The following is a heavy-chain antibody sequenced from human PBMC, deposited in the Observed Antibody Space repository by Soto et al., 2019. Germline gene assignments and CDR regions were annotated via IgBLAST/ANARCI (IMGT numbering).Heavy chain of an antibody. CDR3: ATDRSLLGIAARLGF. V-gene: IGHV1-24*01. Sequence: ASVKVSCKVSGYTLTELSMHWVRQAPGKGLEWMGGFDPEDGETIYAQKFQGRVTMTEDTSTDTAYMELSSLRSEDTAVYYCATDRSLLGIAARLGFGGKGTTVTVSS. CDR1: GYTLTELS. D-gene: IGHD6-6*01. CDR2: FDPEDGET. J-gene: IGHJ6*04.